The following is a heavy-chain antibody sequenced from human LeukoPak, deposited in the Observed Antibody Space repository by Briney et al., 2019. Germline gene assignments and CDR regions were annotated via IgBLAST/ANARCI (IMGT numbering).Heavy chain of an antibody. D-gene: IGHD6-13*01. Sequence: GGSLRLSCAASGFTLSSYAMSWVRQAPGKGLEWVSAISGSGGSTYYADSVKGRFTISRDNSKNTLYLQMNSLRAEDTAVYYCAKVGIAAAGNYGMDVWGQGTTVTVSS. J-gene: IGHJ6*02. CDR1: GFTLSSYA. CDR3: AKVGIAAAGNYGMDV. V-gene: IGHV3-23*01. CDR2: ISGSGGST.